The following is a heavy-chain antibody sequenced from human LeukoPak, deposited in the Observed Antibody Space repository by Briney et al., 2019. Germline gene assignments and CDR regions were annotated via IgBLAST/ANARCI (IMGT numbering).Heavy chain of an antibody. Sequence: PSDTLSLTCSVSGASITGYYWSGIRPPAGKSGEGSGRIYTSGSTDHNPPLRSRVTLSVATSKKQFSLRLTSVTAADTALYFCARGVNSYRSAWYFDLWGRGTLVSVSS. D-gene: IGHD3-16*02. J-gene: IGHJ2*01. V-gene: IGHV4-4*07. CDR2: IYTSGST. CDR3: ARGVNSYRSAWYFDL. CDR1: GASITGYY.